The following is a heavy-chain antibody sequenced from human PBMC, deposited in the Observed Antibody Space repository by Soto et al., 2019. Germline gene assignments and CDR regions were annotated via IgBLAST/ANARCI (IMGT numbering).Heavy chain of an antibody. CDR2: INHSGST. Sequence: TLSLTCAVYGGSFSGYYWSWIRQPPGKGLEWIGEINHSGSTNYNPSLKSRVTISVDTSKNQFSLKLSSVTAADTAVYYCARDFVVVVADDAFDIWGQGTMVTVSS. D-gene: IGHD2-15*01. V-gene: IGHV4-34*01. CDR3: ARDFVVVVADDAFDI. CDR1: GGSFSGYY. J-gene: IGHJ3*02.